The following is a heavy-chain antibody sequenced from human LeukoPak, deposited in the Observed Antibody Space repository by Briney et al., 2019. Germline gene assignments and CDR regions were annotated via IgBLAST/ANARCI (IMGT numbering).Heavy chain of an antibody. D-gene: IGHD3-10*01. CDR1: GGSISSSNW. Sequence: SGTLSLTCAVSGGSISSSNWWSWVRQPPGKGLEWIGEIYHSGSTNYNPSLKSRVTILLDTSKNQFSLNLSSVTAADTAVYYCARRPRGVIIKTWFDSWGQGTLVTVSS. CDR2: IYHSGST. CDR3: ARRPRGVIIKTWFDS. V-gene: IGHV4-4*02. J-gene: IGHJ5*01.